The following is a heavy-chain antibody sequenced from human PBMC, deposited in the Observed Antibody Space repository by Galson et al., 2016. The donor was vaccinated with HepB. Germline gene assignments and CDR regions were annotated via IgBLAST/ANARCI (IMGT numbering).Heavy chain of an antibody. J-gene: IGHJ4*02. Sequence: SLRLSCATSGFTFGDYAMGWFRQAPGKGLEWVSVMRAKTYSGTTEVAASVKGRFIISRDDSKRIAYLQMNSLKTEDTAVYYCTRNSGGNSRGPTYWGQGTLVTVSS. D-gene: IGHD4-23*01. V-gene: IGHV3-49*03. CDR3: TRNSGGNSRGPTY. CDR2: MRAKTYSGTT. CDR1: GFTFGDYA.